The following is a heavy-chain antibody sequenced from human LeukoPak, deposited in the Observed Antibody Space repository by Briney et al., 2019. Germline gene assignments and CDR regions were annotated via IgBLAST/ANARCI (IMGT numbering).Heavy chain of an antibody. V-gene: IGHV3-23*01. CDR2: ISDSGGST. CDR3: ARGPGGYSSSWYTPVYYYYYMDV. CDR1: GFTFTNSA. J-gene: IGHJ6*03. Sequence: GGSLRLSCAASGFTFTNSAMSWVRQAPGKGLEWVSGISDSGGSTYYADSVKGRFTISRDNAKNTLYLQMNSLRAEDTAVYYCARGPGGYSSSWYTPVYYYYYMDVWGKGTTVTVSS. D-gene: IGHD6-13*01.